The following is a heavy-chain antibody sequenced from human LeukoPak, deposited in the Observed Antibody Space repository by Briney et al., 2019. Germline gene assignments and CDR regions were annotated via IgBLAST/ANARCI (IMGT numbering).Heavy chain of an antibody. Sequence: GASVTVSCKASGYTFTGHYMHWVRQAPGQGLEWMGWINPNSGGTNYAQKFQGRVPMTRDTAIRTAYMELSRMRSDDTAVYYCARDAAGDLDTWGQGTLVTVSS. V-gene: IGHV1-2*02. CDR2: INPNSGGT. CDR1: GYTFTGHY. CDR3: ARDAAGDLDT. J-gene: IGHJ5*01. D-gene: IGHD7-27*01.